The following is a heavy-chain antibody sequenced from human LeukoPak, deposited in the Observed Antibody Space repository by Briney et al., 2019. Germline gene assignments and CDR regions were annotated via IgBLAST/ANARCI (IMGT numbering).Heavy chain of an antibody. CDR3: ARRYCSSTSCSPGGWFDP. Sequence: ASVKVSCKASGYTFTSYAISWVRQAPGQGLEWMGWISAYNGNTNYAQKLQGRVTMTTDTSTSTAYMELRSLRSDDTAVYYCARRYCSSTSCSPGGWFDPWGQGTLVTVSS. V-gene: IGHV1-18*01. CDR2: ISAYNGNT. D-gene: IGHD2-2*01. J-gene: IGHJ5*02. CDR1: GYTFTSYA.